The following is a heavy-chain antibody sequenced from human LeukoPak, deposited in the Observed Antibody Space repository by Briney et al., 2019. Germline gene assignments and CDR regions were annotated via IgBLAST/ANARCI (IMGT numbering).Heavy chain of an antibody. CDR2: IHHDGRI. D-gene: IGHD3-16*02. V-gene: IGHV4/OR15-8*01. CDR1: GGSIDSTNW. J-gene: IGHJ4*02. Sequence: SETLSLTCDVSGGSIDSTNWWNWVRQPPGKGLEWIGEIHHDGRINYNPSLKSRVTLSVDKSKNQFSLRLNSVTAADTAKYYCARSHDHLWGNYPDYWGQGTLVTVSS. CDR3: ARSHDHLWGNYPDY.